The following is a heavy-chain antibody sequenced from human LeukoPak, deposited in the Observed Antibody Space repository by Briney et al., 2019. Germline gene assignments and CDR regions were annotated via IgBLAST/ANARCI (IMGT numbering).Heavy chain of an antibody. D-gene: IGHD6-13*01. CDR2: IYYSGST. J-gene: IGHJ6*03. V-gene: IGHV4-59*01. CDR3: ARDRKRRMSSSWYSGGYYYYYMDV. Sequence: SETLSLTCTVSGGSISSYYWSWIRQPPGKGLEWIGYIYYSGSTNYNPSLKSRVTISVDTSKNQFSLKLSSVTAADTAVYYCARDRKRRMSSSWYSGGYYYYYMDVWGKGTTVTISS. CDR1: GGSISSYY.